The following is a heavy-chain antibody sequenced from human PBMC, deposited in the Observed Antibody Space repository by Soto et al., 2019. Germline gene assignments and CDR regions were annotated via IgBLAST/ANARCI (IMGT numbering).Heavy chain of an antibody. CDR2: IHYSGRT. CDR1: GGSIGSPGYY. CDR3: ARQGGGYSWFDY. D-gene: IGHD5-18*01. Sequence: PSETLSLTCTVSGGSIGSPGYYWGWIRQPPGKGLEWIGTIHYSGRTNYNPSLNSRVTISVDTSNNHFSLSLTSVTAADTAVYYCARQGGGYSWFDYWGQGFSVTVSS. V-gene: IGHV4-39*01. J-gene: IGHJ4*02.